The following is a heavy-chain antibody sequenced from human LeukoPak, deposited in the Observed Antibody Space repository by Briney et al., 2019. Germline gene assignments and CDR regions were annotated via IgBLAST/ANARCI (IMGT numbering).Heavy chain of an antibody. CDR2: ISGGGDIT. J-gene: IGHJ4*02. Sequence: GGSLRLSCAASGFNFANHAMSWVRQTPGKGLEWVSAISGGGDITYYADSVTGRFTISRDNSKDTLFLQMHSLRPGDTAVYYCVREDAPATANYWGQGTLVTISS. CDR3: VREDAPATANY. D-gene: IGHD2-21*02. V-gene: IGHV3-23*01. CDR1: GFNFANHA.